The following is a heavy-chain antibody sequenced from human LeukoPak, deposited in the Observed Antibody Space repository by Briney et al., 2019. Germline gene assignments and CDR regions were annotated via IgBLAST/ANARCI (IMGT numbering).Heavy chain of an antibody. CDR3: AKDVFDP. Sequence: GSSLRLSCAASGFTFSSSWMSWVRQAPGKGLEWVANVKADGSEKYYVDSVKGRFTISRDNAKNSVYLQMSSLRAEDTAVYYCAKDVFDPWGQGTLVTVSS. CDR1: GFTFSSSW. J-gene: IGHJ5*02. CDR2: VKADGSEK. V-gene: IGHV3-7*01.